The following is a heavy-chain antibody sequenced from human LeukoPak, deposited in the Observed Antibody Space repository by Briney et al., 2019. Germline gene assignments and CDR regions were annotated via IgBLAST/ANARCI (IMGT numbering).Heavy chain of an antibody. J-gene: IGHJ4*02. V-gene: IGHV3-20*04. CDR3: ARAGGVGTYSGYDNYYFDY. CDR2: INWNGGST. CDR1: GFTFDDYD. Sequence: GGSLRLSCAASGFTFDDYDMTWVRQAPGKGLEWVSGINWNGGSTGYADSVKGRFTISRDNAKNSLYLQMNSLRAEDTAVYYCARAGGVGTYSGYDNYYFDYWGQGTLVTVSS. D-gene: IGHD5-12*01.